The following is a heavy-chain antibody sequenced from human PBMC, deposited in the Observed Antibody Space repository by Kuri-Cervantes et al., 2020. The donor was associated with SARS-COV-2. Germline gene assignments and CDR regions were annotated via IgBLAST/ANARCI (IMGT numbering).Heavy chain of an antibody. Sequence: SVKVSCKASGGTFSSYTISWVRQAPGQGLEWMGRIIPILGIANYAQKFQGRVTITADKSTSTAYMELRSLRSDDTAVYYCARVTTAHGGDFDYWGQGTLVTVSS. D-gene: IGHD4-17*01. J-gene: IGHJ4*02. CDR2: IIPILGIA. V-gene: IGHV1-69*02. CDR3: ARVTTAHGGDFDY. CDR1: GGTFSSYT.